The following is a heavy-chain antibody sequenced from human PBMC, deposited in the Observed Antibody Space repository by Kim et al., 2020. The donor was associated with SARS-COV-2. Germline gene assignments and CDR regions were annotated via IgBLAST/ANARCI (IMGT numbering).Heavy chain of an antibody. CDR2: IFFGGNT. Sequence: SETLSLTCTVSGGSISSSNYYWDWIRQAPGKGLEWIGSIFFGGNTYYNPSLKSRVTISVDTSKNQFSLKLRSVTAADTAVYYFARVVVTAIRKGYFDYWGQGTPVTVSS. J-gene: IGHJ4*02. V-gene: IGHV4-39*01. D-gene: IGHD2-21*02. CDR3: ARVVVTAIRKGYFDY. CDR1: GGSISSSNYY.